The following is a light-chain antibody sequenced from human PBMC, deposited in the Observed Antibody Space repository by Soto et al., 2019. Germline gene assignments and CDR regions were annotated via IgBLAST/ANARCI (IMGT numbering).Light chain of an antibody. CDR1: QSISTY. CDR2: AAS. Sequence: DIQMTQSPSSLSASVGDRVTITCRASQSISTYLSWFQQRRGKASELLIYAASSLQGGVPSRFSGSGSGTDFTLTISSLQPEDFATYYCQQSYIIPYTFGQGTKVDIK. J-gene: IGKJ2*01. CDR3: QQSYIIPYT. V-gene: IGKV1-39*01.